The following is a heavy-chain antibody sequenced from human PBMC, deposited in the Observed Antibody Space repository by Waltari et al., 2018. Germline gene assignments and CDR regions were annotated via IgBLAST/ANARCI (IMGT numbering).Heavy chain of an antibody. CDR1: GYTLTELS. CDR2: FDPEDGET. V-gene: IGHV1-24*01. Sequence: QVQLVQSGAEVKKPGASVKVSCKVSGYTLTELSMHWVRQAPGKGLEWMGGFDPEDGETIYAQKFQGRVNMTEETSTDTAYMGLSSLRSEDTAVYYCALMITFGGVIGRLFDYWGQGTLVTVSS. D-gene: IGHD3-16*02. CDR3: ALMITFGGVIGRLFDY. J-gene: IGHJ4*02.